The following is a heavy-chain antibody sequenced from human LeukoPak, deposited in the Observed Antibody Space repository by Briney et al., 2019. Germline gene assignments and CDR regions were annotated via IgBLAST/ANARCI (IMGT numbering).Heavy chain of an antibody. D-gene: IGHD4-17*01. CDR1: GGTFSSYA. CDR3: ARDSYNGDYVPGYFQH. Sequence: ASVKVSCKASGGTFSSYAISWVRQAPGQGLEWMGGIIPIFGTANYAQKFQGRVTITTDESTSTAYMELSSLRSEDTAVYYCARDSYNGDYVPGYFQHWGQGTLVTVSS. V-gene: IGHV1-69*05. J-gene: IGHJ1*01. CDR2: IIPIFGTA.